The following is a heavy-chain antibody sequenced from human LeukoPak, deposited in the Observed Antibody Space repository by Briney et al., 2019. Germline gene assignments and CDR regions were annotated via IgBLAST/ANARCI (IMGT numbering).Heavy chain of an antibody. CDR2: IKQDGSEK. CDR1: GFTFSSYW. CDR3: AVTYSSSWYRPYFDY. V-gene: IGHV3-7*01. Sequence: PGGSLRLSCAASGFTFSSYWMTWVRQAPGKGLEWVANIKQDGSEKYYVDSVKGRFTISRDNAKNSLYLQMNSLRAEDTAVYYCAVTYSSSWYRPYFDYWGQGTLVTVSS. D-gene: IGHD6-13*01. J-gene: IGHJ4*02.